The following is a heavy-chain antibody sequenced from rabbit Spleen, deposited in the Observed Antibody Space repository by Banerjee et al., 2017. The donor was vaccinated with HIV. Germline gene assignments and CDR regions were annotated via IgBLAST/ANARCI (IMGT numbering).Heavy chain of an antibody. V-gene: IGHV1S45*01. CDR2: IYTGNGKN. Sequence: QEQLVESGGGLVKPGASLTLICTASGFSFSTSYDMCWVRQAPGKGLEWIGFIYTGNGKNYYASWAKGRFTISRSSSTTVTLQMTSLTVADTATYFCARETSGYHGYLDLWGPGTLVTVS. CDR3: ARETSGYHGYLDL. D-gene: IGHD7-1*01. J-gene: IGHJ4*01. CDR1: GFSFSTSYD.